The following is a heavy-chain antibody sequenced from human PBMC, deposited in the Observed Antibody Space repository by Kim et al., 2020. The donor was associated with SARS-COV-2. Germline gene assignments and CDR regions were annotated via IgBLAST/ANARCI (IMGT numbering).Heavy chain of an antibody. Sequence: GGSLRLFCAASGFTFSSYSMNWVRQAPGKGLEWVSYISSSSSTIYYADSVKGRFTISRDNAKNSLYLQMNSLRDEDTAVYYCARDGNYDILTTYYYYGMDVWGQGTTVTVSS. CDR1: GFTFSSYS. J-gene: IGHJ6*02. CDR2: ISSSSSTI. CDR3: ARDGNYDILTTYYYYGMDV. D-gene: IGHD3-9*01. V-gene: IGHV3-48*02.